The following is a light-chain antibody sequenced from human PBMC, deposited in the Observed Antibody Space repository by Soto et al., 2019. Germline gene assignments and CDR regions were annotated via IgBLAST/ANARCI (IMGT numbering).Light chain of an antibody. CDR3: QHRGKCSRT. V-gene: IGKV3-11*01. CDR1: QSVSSY. J-gene: IGKJ2*01. Sequence: EIVLTQSPATLSLSPGERATISCRASQSVSSYLAWYHQKPGQAPSLLIYDSSNRATEIPSRFSGSGSGTEFTLTISSLEPEDFAFYYCQHRGKCSRTFGQGTKLEIK. CDR2: DSS.